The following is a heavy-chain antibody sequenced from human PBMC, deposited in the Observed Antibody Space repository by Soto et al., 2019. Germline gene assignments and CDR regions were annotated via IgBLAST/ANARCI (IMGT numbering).Heavy chain of an antibody. Sequence: SETLSLTCTVSGGSISSYYWSWIRQPPGKGLEWIGYIYYSGSTNYNPSLKSRVTISVDTSKNQFSLKLSSVTAADTAVYYCVRDYYGSGSYYNVGWFDPWGQGTLVTVSS. CDR2: IYYSGST. CDR3: VRDYYGSGSYYNVGWFDP. D-gene: IGHD3-10*01. V-gene: IGHV4-59*01. J-gene: IGHJ5*02. CDR1: GGSISSYY.